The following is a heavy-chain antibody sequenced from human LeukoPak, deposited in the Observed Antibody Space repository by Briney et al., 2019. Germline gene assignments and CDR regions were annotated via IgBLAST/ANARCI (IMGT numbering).Heavy chain of an antibody. D-gene: IGHD6-6*01. Sequence: PSETLSLTCTVSGGSISSGSYYWSWSRQPAGKGLEWIGRIYTSGSTNYNPSLKSRVTISVDTSKNQFSLKLSSVTAADTAVYYCATYPYSSSSEEDYWGQGTLVTVSS. CDR3: ATYPYSSSSEEDY. CDR2: IYTSGST. V-gene: IGHV4-61*02. CDR1: GGSISSGSYY. J-gene: IGHJ4*02.